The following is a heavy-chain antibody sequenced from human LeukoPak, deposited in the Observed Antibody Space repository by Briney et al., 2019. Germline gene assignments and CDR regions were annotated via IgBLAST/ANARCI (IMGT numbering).Heavy chain of an antibody. CDR2: ISWNSASI. CDR3: AKDSTVSPFYYYYMDV. Sequence: GRSLRLSCAASGFTFDDYAMHWVRQAPGKGLEWVSGISWNSASIGYADSVKGRFTISRDNAKNSLYLQMNSLRAEDTALYYCAKDSTVSPFYYYYMDVWGKGTTVTVSS. J-gene: IGHJ6*03. V-gene: IGHV3-9*01. CDR1: GFTFDDYA. D-gene: IGHD4-17*01.